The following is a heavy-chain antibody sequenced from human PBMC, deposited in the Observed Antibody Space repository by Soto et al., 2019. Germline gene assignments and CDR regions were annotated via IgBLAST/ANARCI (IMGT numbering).Heavy chain of an antibody. CDR3: AKGGFWVHYGMDV. CDR1: GSSFSAYA. CDR2: IDRSGEIA. J-gene: IGHJ6*02. D-gene: IGHD3-16*01. Sequence: EVQLSESGGGLVQFGGSLRLYCAASGSSFSAYAINWVRQAPGKGLEWVSAIDRSGEIAYYAASVKGRFTISRDNAKNTLYLQMTSLRAEDTAVYYCAKGGFWVHYGMDVWGPGTTVTVSS. V-gene: IGHV3-23*01.